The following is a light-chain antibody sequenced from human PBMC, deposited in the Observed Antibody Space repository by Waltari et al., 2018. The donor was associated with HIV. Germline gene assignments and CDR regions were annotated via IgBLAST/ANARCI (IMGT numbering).Light chain of an antibody. V-gene: IGLV1-51*01. Sequence: QSVLTQPPSVSAAPGQKVTLSCSGSNSNLGNNYVAWYQQFPGTAPKLLIFDNTDRPSGIPDRFSGSKSGTSATLGITGLQIGDEADYYCGTWDNSLKAGVFGGGTRLTVL. J-gene: IGLJ3*02. CDR1: NSNLGNNY. CDR2: DNT. CDR3: GTWDNSLKAGV.